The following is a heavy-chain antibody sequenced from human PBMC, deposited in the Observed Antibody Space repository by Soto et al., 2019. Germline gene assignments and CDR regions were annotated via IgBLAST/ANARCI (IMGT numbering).Heavy chain of an antibody. Sequence: ASVKVSCKASGYTFTSYGISWVRQAPGQGLEWMGWISAYNGNTNYAQKLQGRVTMTTDTSTSTAYMELRSLRSDDAAVYYCASDLWFDEQGLAPYWGRGTLVTVSS. D-gene: IGHD6-19*01. CDR2: ISAYNGNT. V-gene: IGHV1-18*01. CDR1: GYTFTSYG. J-gene: IGHJ4*02. CDR3: ASDLWFDEQGLAPY.